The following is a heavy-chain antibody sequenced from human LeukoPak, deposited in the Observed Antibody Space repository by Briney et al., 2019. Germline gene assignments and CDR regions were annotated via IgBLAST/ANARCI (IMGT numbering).Heavy chain of an antibody. J-gene: IGHJ3*02. D-gene: IGHD4/OR15-4a*01. CDR2: IYHSGST. V-gene: IGHV4-34*01. CDR1: GGSFSGYY. CDR3: ARVPVLKGAFDI. Sequence: PSETLSLTCAVYGGSFSGYYWGWIRQPPGKGLQWIGSIYHSGSTYYNPSLKSRVTISVDTSKNQFSLKLSSVTAADTAVYYCARVPVLKGAFDIWGQGTVVTVSS.